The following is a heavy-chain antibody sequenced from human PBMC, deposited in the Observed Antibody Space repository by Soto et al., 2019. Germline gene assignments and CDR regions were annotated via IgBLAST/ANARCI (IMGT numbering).Heavy chain of an antibody. CDR1: GFTFSNYA. D-gene: IGHD2-21*01. Sequence: GGSLRLSCAASGFTFSNYAMSLVRQAPGKGLEWVSAISGSGGITYYADSVKGRFTISRDNSKNTLYLQMNSLRAEDTAVYYCAKATPYCGGDCYGPFDYWGQGTLVTVSS. V-gene: IGHV3-23*01. CDR3: AKATPYCGGDCYGPFDY. CDR2: ISGSGGIT. J-gene: IGHJ4*02.